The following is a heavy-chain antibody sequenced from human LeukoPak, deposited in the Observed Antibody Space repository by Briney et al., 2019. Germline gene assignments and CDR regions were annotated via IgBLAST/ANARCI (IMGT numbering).Heavy chain of an antibody. D-gene: IGHD2-2*01. CDR1: GGSISSSSFY. CDR3: ARGYCRGTSCNRYTFDM. CDR2: IYYSGST. J-gene: IGHJ3*02. V-gene: IGHV4-61*01. Sequence: SETLSLTCTVSGGSISSSSFYWSWIRQSPGKGLEWIGYIYYSGSTNYNPSLKSRVTISVDTSKNQFSLKLSSVTAADTAVYYCARGYCRGTSCNRYTFDMWGQGTMVTVSS.